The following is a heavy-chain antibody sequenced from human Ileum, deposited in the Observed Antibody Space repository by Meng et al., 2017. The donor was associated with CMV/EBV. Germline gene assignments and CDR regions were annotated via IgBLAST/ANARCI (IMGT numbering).Heavy chain of an antibody. V-gene: IGHV4-38-2*02. D-gene: IGHD3-22*01. J-gene: IGHJ5*02. CDR2: IYHSGST. Sequence: SETLSLTCTVSGYSISSGYYWGWIRQAPGKGLEWMGSIYHSGSTYYNPSLKSRVTMSADTSKNQFSLKLSSVTAADTAMYYCARDAYSSGYYDLNWFDPWGQGTLVTVSS. CDR3: ARDAYSSGYYDLNWFDP. CDR1: GYSISSGYY.